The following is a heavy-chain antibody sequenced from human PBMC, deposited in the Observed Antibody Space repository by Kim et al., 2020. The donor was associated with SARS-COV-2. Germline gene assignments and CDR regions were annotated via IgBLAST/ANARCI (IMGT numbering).Heavy chain of an antibody. CDR3: ARAQRGGYYYGMDV. CDR1: GFTFSSYA. CDR2: ISYDGSNK. J-gene: IGHJ6*02. V-gene: IGHV3-30*04. D-gene: IGHD3-10*01. Sequence: GGSLRLSCAASGFTFSSYAMHWVRQAPGKGLEWVAVISYDGSNKYYADSVKGRLTISRDNSKNTLYLQMNSLRAEDTAVYYCARAQRGGYYYGMDVWCQGTTVTVSS.